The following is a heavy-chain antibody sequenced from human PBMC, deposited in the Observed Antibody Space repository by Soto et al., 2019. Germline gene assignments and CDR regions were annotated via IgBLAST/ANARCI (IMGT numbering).Heavy chain of an antibody. CDR1: GASISSFY. J-gene: IGHJ3*02. CDR3: ARAPLYSSAWSLSGFDI. CDR2: IYKSGIT. V-gene: IGHV4-59*01. D-gene: IGHD6-19*01. Sequence: PSETLSLTCTVSGASISSFYWTWIRQPPGKGLEWIGHIYKSGITNNNPSLRSRVTTSTDTSKNQFSLKLTSVTAADTAVYYCARAPLYSSAWSLSGFDIWGQGTMATV.